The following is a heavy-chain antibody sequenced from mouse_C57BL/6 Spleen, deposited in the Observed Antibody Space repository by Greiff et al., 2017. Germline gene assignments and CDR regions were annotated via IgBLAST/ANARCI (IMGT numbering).Heavy chain of an antibody. CDR1: GYTFTSYW. V-gene: IGHV1-64*01. Sequence: VQLQQPGAELVKPGASVKLSCKASGYTFTSYWMHWVKQRPGQGLAWIGMIHPNSGSTNYNEKFKSKATLTVDKSSSTDYMQLSSLTSEDSAVKYCAYDYEALFDDWGQGTTLTVSS. CDR2: IHPNSGST. J-gene: IGHJ2*01. CDR3: AYDYEALFDD. D-gene: IGHD2-4*01.